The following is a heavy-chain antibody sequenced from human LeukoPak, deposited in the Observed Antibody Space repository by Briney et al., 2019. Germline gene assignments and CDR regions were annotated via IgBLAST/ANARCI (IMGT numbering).Heavy chain of an antibody. CDR2: IKQDGSEK. CDR3: ARGGGNYYGSGSYSVFDY. D-gene: IGHD3-10*01. Sequence: GGSLRLSCAASGFTFSSYWMSWVRQAPGKGLEWVANIKQDGSEKYYVDSVKGRFTISRDNAKNSLYLQMNSLRAEDTAVYYCARGGGNYYGSGSYSVFDYWGQGTLVTVSS. CDR1: GFTFSSYW. V-gene: IGHV3-7*04. J-gene: IGHJ4*02.